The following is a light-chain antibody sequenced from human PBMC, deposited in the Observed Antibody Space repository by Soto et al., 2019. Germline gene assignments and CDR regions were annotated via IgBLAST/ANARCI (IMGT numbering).Light chain of an antibody. CDR1: QSVSTN. Sequence: EIVMTQSPATLSVSPWERATLSCRASQSVSTNLAWYQQKPGQAPRLLIYGASTRATGIPARFSGRGSETEFTLTISSLQSEDLAFYYCQQYNNWPRTFGQGTKVDIK. CDR2: GAS. CDR3: QQYNNWPRT. J-gene: IGKJ1*01. V-gene: IGKV3-15*01.